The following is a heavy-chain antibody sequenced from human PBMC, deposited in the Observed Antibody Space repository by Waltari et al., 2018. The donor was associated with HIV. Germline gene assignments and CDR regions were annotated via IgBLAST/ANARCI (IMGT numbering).Heavy chain of an antibody. CDR1: GGSISSSRYY. CDR3: ARQPRTVVTPEAFDI. J-gene: IGHJ3*02. Sequence: QLQLQESGPGLVKPSETLSLTCTVSGGSISSSRYYWGWIRQPPGKGLEWIGSIYYSGSTYYNPSLKSRVTISVDTSKNQFSLKLSSVTAADTAVYYCARQPRTVVTPEAFDIWGQGTMVTVSS. V-gene: IGHV4-39*01. CDR2: IYYSGST. D-gene: IGHD2-21*02.